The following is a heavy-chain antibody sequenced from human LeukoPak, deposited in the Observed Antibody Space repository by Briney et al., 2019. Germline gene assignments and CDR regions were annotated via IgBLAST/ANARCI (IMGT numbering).Heavy chain of an antibody. CDR1: GGSISSHY. Sequence: PSETLSLTCTVSGGSISSHYWSRIRQPPGKGLEWIGYIYYSGSANYNPSLKSRVTISVDTSKNQFSLKLSSVTAADTAVYYCAREPGGSYYGTFDYWGQGTLVTVSS. V-gene: IGHV4-59*11. CDR2: IYYSGSA. J-gene: IGHJ4*02. D-gene: IGHD1-26*01. CDR3: AREPGGSYYGTFDY.